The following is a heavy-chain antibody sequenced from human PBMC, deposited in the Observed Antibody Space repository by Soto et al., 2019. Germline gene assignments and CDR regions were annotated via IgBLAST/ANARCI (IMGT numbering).Heavy chain of an antibody. CDR3: ARGIKTANIVVVVAATTHWFDP. V-gene: IGHV1-46*01. Sequence: QVQLVQSGAEVKKPGASVKVSCKASGYTFTSYYMHWVRQAPGQGLEWMGIINPSGGSTSYAQKFQGRVTMTRDTSTSKVYMELSSLRSEDTAVYYCARGIKTANIVVVVAATTHWFDPWGQGTLVTVSS. CDR2: INPSGGST. J-gene: IGHJ5*02. D-gene: IGHD2-15*01. CDR1: GYTFTSYY.